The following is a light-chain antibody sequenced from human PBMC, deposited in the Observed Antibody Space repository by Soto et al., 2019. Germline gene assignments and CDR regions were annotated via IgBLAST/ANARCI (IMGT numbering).Light chain of an antibody. CDR3: EQDYSLPKT. Sequence: EIVMTQSPATLSLSPGERASLSCRASQSFSGSYLSWYQQKPGQAPRLLMYGASTRATGVPARFSGSGSGTDFTLTISSLQPEDFAVYYCEQDYSLPKTFGGGTKVEIK. V-gene: IGKV3D-7*01. CDR1: QSFSGSY. J-gene: IGKJ4*01. CDR2: GAS.